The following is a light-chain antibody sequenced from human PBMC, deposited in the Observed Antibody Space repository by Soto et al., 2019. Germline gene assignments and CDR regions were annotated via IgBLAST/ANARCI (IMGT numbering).Light chain of an antibody. Sequence: EIVMTQSPAALSVSPGERATLSCRASQSVNRNLAWYQQKPGQAPRLLIHGVSTRATGIPARFSGSGSGTEFPLTISSLQSEDFAVYYCQQHNNWPYTFGQGTKLEIK. CDR3: QQHNNWPYT. J-gene: IGKJ2*01. CDR2: GVS. V-gene: IGKV3D-15*01. CDR1: QSVNRN.